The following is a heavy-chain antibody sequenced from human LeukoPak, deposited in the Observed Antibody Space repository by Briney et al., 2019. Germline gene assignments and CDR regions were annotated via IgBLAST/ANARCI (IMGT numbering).Heavy chain of an antibody. Sequence: SETLSLTCAVYGGSSSGYYWSWIRQPPGKGLEWIGEINHSGSTNYNPSLKSRVTISVDTSKNQFSLKLSSVTAADTAVYYCARSFSGYSYGRLVYWGQGTLVTVSS. J-gene: IGHJ4*02. CDR1: GGSSSGYY. V-gene: IGHV4-34*01. CDR3: ARSFSGYSYGRLVY. CDR2: INHSGST. D-gene: IGHD5-18*01.